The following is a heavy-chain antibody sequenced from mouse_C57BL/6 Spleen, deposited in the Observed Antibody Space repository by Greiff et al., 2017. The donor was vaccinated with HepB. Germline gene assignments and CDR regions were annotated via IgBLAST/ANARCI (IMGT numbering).Heavy chain of an antibody. CDR3: ARPGNWDEAMDY. D-gene: IGHD4-1*01. V-gene: IGHV1-81*01. CDR1: GYTFTSYG. J-gene: IGHJ4*01. CDR2: IYPRSGNT. Sequence: QVQLKGSGAELARPGASVKLSCKASGYTFTSYGISWVKQRTGQGLEWIGEIYPRSGNTYYNEKFKGKATLTADKSSSTAYMELRSLTSEDSAVYFCARPGNWDEAMDYWGQGTSVTVSS.